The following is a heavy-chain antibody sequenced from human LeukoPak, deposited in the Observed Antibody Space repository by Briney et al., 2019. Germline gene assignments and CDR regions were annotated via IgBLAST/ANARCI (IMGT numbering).Heavy chain of an antibody. CDR2: IYTSGST. CDR3: ARLGGVRGRNAFDI. V-gene: IGHV4-4*09. Sequence: SKTLSLTCTVSGGSISSYYWSWIRQPPGKGLEWIGYIYTSGSTNYNPSLKSRVTISVDTSKNQFSLKLSSVTAADTAVYYCARLGGVRGRNAFDIWGQGTMVTVSS. D-gene: IGHD3-10*01. CDR1: GGSISSYY. J-gene: IGHJ3*02.